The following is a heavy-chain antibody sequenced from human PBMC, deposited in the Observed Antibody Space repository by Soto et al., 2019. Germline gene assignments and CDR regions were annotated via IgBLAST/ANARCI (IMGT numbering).Heavy chain of an antibody. D-gene: IGHD2-15*01. Sequence: SETLSLTCAVSSGSISSSNWWSWVRQPPGKGLEWIGEIYHSGSTNYNPSLKSRVTISVDKSKNQFSLKLSSVTAADTAVYYCARDKGVAATQSGYYYMGVWGKGTTVTVSS. J-gene: IGHJ6*03. CDR1: SGSISSSNW. CDR2: IYHSGST. CDR3: ARDKGVAATQSGYYYMGV. V-gene: IGHV4-4*02.